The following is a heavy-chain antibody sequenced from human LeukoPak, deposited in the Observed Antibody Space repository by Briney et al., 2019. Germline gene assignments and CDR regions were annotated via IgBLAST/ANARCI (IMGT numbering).Heavy chain of an antibody. V-gene: IGHV4-59*12. CDR2: IYYSGST. CDR3: ARGAYSSSWYYFDY. Sequence: SETLSLTCTVSGESISGFYWNWIRQPPGKGLEWIGYIYYSGSTNYNPSLKSRVTISVDTSKNQFSLKLSSVTAADTAVYYCARGAYSSSWYYFDYWGQGTLVTVSS. J-gene: IGHJ4*02. D-gene: IGHD6-13*01. CDR1: GESISGFY.